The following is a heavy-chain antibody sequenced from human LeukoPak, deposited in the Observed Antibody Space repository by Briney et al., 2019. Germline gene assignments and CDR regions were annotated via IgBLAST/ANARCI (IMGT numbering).Heavy chain of an antibody. D-gene: IGHD3-10*01. V-gene: IGHV3-30*03. CDR3: ARVLRTYYYGSGSYGY. Sequence: GRSLRLSCAASGFTFSSYGMHWVRQAPGKGLEWVAVISYDGSNKYYADSVKGRFTISRDNSKNTLYLQMNSLRAEDTAVYYCARVLRTYYYGSGSYGYWGQGTLVTVSS. CDR1: GFTFSSYG. J-gene: IGHJ4*02. CDR2: ISYDGSNK.